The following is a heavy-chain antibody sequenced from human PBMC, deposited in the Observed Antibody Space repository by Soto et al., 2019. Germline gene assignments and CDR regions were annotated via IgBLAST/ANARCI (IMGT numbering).Heavy chain of an antibody. V-gene: IGHV4-4*02. D-gene: IGHD1-7*01. J-gene: IGHJ4*02. CDR3: ARQITGTNGFDY. CDR2: IYHSGST. Sequence: PSETPSLTCAVSSGSISTSNWWSWVRQPPGKGLEWIGEIYHSGSTNYNPSLKSRVTISVDKSKNQFSLKLSSVTAADTAVYYCARQITGTNGFDYWGQGTLVTVSS. CDR1: SGSISTSNW.